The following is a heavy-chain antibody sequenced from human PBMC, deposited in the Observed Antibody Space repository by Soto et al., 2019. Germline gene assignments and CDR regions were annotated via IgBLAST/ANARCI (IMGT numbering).Heavy chain of an antibody. V-gene: IGHV1-46*01. Sequence: VKVSCKASGYTFTRYNVHWVRQAPGQGLEWMAIINPSGGTTYYVQKFEGRVTLTTDTSTSTVYMELSSLRSDDTAVYYCARVRGGGSEYFFDYWGQGTLVTVSS. CDR1: GYTFTRYN. J-gene: IGHJ4*02. CDR3: ARVRGGGSEYFFDY. CDR2: INPSGGTT. D-gene: IGHD2-15*01.